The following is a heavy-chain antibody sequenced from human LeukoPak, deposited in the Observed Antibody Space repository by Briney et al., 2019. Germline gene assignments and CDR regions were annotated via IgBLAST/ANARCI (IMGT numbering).Heavy chain of an antibody. V-gene: IGHV4-39*01. Sequence: PSETLSLTCTVSGGSISSSNYYWGWIRQPPGKGQEWIGSIYYSGSTYYNPSLKSRVTISVDTSKNQFSLKLSSVTAADTAVYYCAGIRQYCSSTSCRYIDYWGQGTLVTVSS. D-gene: IGHD2-2*01. J-gene: IGHJ4*02. CDR2: IYYSGST. CDR3: AGIRQYCSSTSCRYIDY. CDR1: GGSISSSNYY.